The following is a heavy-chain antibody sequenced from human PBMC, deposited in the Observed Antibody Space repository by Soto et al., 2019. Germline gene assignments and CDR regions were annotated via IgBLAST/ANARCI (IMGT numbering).Heavy chain of an antibody. D-gene: IGHD2-2*01. CDR3: AREAWGDIVVVPAAMTVMDV. V-gene: IGHV1-24*01. CDR1: GYTLSELA. CDR2: FDPEGSDT. J-gene: IGHJ6*02. Sequence: GASVKVSCKVSGYTLSELAIHWVRQAPGKGFEWMGGFDPEGSDTIYAQKFQGRVTMTSDTSTETAYMELRSLRSDDTAVYYCAREAWGDIVVVPAAMTVMDVWGQGTTVTVSS.